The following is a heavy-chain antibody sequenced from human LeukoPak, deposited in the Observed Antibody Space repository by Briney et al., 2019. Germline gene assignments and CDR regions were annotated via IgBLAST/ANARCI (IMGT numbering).Heavy chain of an antibody. V-gene: IGHV4-4*07. CDR1: GGSISSYY. J-gene: IGHJ4*02. CDR2: IYTSGST. Sequence: SETLSLTCTVSGGSISSYYWSWIRQPAGKGLEWIRRIYTSGSTNNNPSLKSRVTMSVDTSKNQFSLKLSSVTAADTAVYYCARDRGPDQYYQIDYWGQGTLVTVSS. CDR3: ARDRGPDQYYQIDY. D-gene: IGHD2-2*01.